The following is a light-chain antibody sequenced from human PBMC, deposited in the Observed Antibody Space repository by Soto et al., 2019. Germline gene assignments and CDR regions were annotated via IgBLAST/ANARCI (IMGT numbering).Light chain of an antibody. V-gene: IGLV2-8*01. CDR1: SSDVGGYNY. Sequence: QSVLTQPPSASGSPGQSVTISCTGTSSDVGGYNYVSWYQQQPGKAPKFLIFEVSRRPSGVPDRFSGSKSGNTASLTVSGLQADDEADYYCRSYAGSNNPVIFGGGTKVTVL. CDR3: RSYAGSNNPVI. CDR2: EVS. J-gene: IGLJ2*01.